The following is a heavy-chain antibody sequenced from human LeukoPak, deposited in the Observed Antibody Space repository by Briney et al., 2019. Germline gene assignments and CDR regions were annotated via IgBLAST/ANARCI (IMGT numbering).Heavy chain of an antibody. CDR2: ISSGGSTI. CDR3: ARGVVSLGIDY. Sequence: GGSLRLSCAASGFTFSNYEMYWVRQAPGQGLEWVSYISSGGSTINYEDSVKGRFTISRDNAKNSLYMKMNSLRAEDTAAYYCARGVVSLGIDYWGQGTLVTVSS. J-gene: IGHJ4*02. CDR1: GFTFSNYE. D-gene: IGHD3-3*01. V-gene: IGHV3-48*03.